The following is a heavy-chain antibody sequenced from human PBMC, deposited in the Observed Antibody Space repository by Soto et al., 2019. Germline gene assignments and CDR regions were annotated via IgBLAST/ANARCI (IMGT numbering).Heavy chain of an antibody. D-gene: IGHD6-6*01. J-gene: IGHJ6*02. V-gene: IGHV4-39*01. CDR1: GGSISSSSYY. CDR3: ARLPRKLEYSSPVYYYYGMDV. CDR2: IYYSGST. Sequence: PSETLSLTCTVSGGSISSSSYYWGWIRQPPGKGLEWIGSIYYSGSTYYNPSLKSRVTISVDTSKNQFSLKLSSVTAADTAVYYCARLPRKLEYSSPVYYYYGMDVWGQGTTVTVSS.